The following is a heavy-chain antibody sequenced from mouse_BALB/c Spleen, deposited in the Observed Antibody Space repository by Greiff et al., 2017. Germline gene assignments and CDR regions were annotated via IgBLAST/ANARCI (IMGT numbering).Heavy chain of an antibody. D-gene: IGHD2-3*01. CDR3: ARWGGYSYYYAMDY. J-gene: IGHJ4*01. CDR1: GYTFTSYV. V-gene: IGHV1-14*01. CDR2: INPYNDGT. Sequence: VHVKQSGPELVKPGASVKMSCKASGYTFTSYVMHWVKQKPGQGLEWIGYINPYNDGTKYNEKFKGKATLTSDKSSSTAYMELSSLTSEDSAVYYCARWGGYSYYYAMDYWGQGTSVTVSS.